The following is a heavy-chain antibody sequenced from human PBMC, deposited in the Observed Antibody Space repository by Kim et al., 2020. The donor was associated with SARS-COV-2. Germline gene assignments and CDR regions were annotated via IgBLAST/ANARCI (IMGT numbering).Heavy chain of an antibody. CDR3: ARDLVSRPWEEWFLTFRGMDV. Sequence: ASVKVSCKASGYTFTGYYMHWVRQAPGQGLEWMGWINPNSGGTNYAQKFQGRVTMTRDTSISTAYMELSRLRSDDTAVYYCARDLVSRPWEEWFLTFRGMDVWGRGTTVTVSS. D-gene: IGHD3-3*01. CDR1: GYTFTGYY. V-gene: IGHV1-2*02. CDR2: INPNSGGT. J-gene: IGHJ6*02.